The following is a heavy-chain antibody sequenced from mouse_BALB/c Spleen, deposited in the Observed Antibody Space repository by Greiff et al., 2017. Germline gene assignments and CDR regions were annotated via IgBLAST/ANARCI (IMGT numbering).Heavy chain of an antibody. CDR1: GYTFTNYW. V-gene: IGHV1-63*02. CDR2: IYPGGGYT. D-gene: IGHD2-12*01. J-gene: IGHJ4*01. Sequence: QVQLQQSGAELVRPGTSVKISCKASGYTFTNYWLGWVKQRPGHGLEWIGDIYPGGGYTNYNEKFKGKATLTADTSSSTAYMQLSSLTSEDSAVYFCARSAGYYYAMDDWGQGTSVTVSS. CDR3: ARSAGYYYAMDD.